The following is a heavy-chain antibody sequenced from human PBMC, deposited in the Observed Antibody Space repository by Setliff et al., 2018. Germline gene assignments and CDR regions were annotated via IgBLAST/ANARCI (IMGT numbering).Heavy chain of an antibody. CDR3: ARGGTYRYFDY. CDR1: GGTFSDYY. J-gene: IGHJ4*02. V-gene: IGHV4-34*01. CDR2: IKHSGST. Sequence: SETLSLTCAASGGTFSDYYWTWIRQHPDKGLEWIGEIKHSGSTNYIPSLKSRVTISVDTSRDQFSLKLSAMTAADTAVYYCARGGTYRYFDYWGQGALVTVSS.